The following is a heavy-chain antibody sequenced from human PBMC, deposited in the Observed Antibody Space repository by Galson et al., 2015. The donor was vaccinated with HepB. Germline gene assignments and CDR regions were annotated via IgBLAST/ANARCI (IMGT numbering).Heavy chain of an antibody. CDR3: ARDPGVEDIVVVVAASAGMDV. CDR1: GFTFSSYS. D-gene: IGHD2-15*01. V-gene: IGHV3-21*01. Sequence: SLRLSCAASGFTFSSYSMNWVRQAPGKGLKWVSSISSSSSYIYYADSVKGRFTISRDNAKNSLYLQMNSLRAEDTAVYYCARDPGVEDIVVVVAASAGMDVWGQGTTVTVSS. CDR2: ISSSSSYI. J-gene: IGHJ6*02.